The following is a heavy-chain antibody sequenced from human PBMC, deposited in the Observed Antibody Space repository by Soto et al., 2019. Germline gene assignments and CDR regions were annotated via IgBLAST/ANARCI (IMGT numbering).Heavy chain of an antibody. D-gene: IGHD2-2*01. V-gene: IGHV1-8*01. CDR3: ARGYCSSTSCHYYYGMDV. CDR1: GYTFTSYD. CDR2: MNPNSGNT. Sequence: GASVKVSCKASGYTFTSYDINWVRQATGQGLEWMGWMNPNSGNTGYAQKFQGRVTMTRNTSISTAYMELSSLRSEDTAVYYCARGYCSSTSCHYYYGMDVWGQGTTVTVSS. J-gene: IGHJ6*02.